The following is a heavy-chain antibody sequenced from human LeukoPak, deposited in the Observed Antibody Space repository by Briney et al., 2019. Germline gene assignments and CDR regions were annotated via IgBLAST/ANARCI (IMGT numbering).Heavy chain of an antibody. CDR1: GYSSSSDYY. V-gene: IGHV4-38-2*02. J-gene: IGHJ4*02. CDR3: ATTTIRLGY. D-gene: IGHD1-26*01. CDR2: IYYSGTT. Sequence: PSETLSLTCTVSGYSSSSDYYWGWMRQPPGKGLEWIGSIYYSGTTYYNPSLKSRVTISVDTSKNQFSLKLRSVTAADTAVYYCATTTIRLGYWGQGTLVTVSS.